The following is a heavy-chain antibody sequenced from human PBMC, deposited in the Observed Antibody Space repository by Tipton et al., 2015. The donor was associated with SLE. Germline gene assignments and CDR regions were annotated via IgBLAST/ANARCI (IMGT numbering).Heavy chain of an antibody. CDR3: ARGARYDSSDFYSGDDAFDI. D-gene: IGHD3-22*01. V-gene: IGHV4-4*08. CDR1: GGSISSYH. J-gene: IGHJ3*02. Sequence: TLSLTCTVSGGSISSYHWTWIRQPPGKTLEWIGYIYTSGTTNYNPSLKSRVTIYVDKSKNQLSLELTSVSAADTAAYYCARGARYDSSDFYSGDDAFDIWGQGTMVTVSS. CDR2: IYTSGTT.